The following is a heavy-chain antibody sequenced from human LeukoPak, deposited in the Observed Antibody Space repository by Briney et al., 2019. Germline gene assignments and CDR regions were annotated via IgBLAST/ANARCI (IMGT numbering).Heavy chain of an antibody. Sequence: SETLSLTCTVSGGSISSYYWSWIRQPPGKGLEWIGYIYYSGSTNYNPSLKSRVTISVDTSKNQFSLKLSSVTAADTAVYYCAREENYDFWSGSYAFDIWGQGTMVTVSS. V-gene: IGHV4-59*01. CDR1: GGSISSYY. D-gene: IGHD3-3*01. CDR3: AREENYDFWSGSYAFDI. CDR2: IYYSGST. J-gene: IGHJ3*02.